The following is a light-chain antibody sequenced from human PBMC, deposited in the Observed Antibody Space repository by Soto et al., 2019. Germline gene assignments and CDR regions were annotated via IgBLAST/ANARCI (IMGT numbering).Light chain of an antibody. Sequence: GDRVTITCRASQGISSALAWYQQKPGKAPKLLIYDASSLESGVPSRFSGSGSGTDFTLTISSLQPEDFATYYCQQFNSYPRTFGQGTRWISN. CDR3: QQFNSYPRT. V-gene: IGKV1-13*02. J-gene: IGKJ1*01. CDR1: QGISSA. CDR2: DAS.